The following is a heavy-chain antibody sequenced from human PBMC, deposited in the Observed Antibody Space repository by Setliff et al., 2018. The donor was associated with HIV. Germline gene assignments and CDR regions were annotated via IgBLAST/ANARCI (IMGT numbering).Heavy chain of an antibody. CDR2: ISHDGSNK. J-gene: IGHJ4*02. CDR1: GFTFSSFA. D-gene: IGHD5-12*01. Sequence: PGGSLRLSCAASGFTFSSFAIHWVRQAPGKGLEGVAVISHDGSNKYYANSVKGRFTSSRDNAKNTLYLQMNSLRAEDTAVYYCAKDPRAAVATICDYWGQGTLVTVSS. CDR3: AKDPRAAVATICDY. V-gene: IGHV3-30*04.